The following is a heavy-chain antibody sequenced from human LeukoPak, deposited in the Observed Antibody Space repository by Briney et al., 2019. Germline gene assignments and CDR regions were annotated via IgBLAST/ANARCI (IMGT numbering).Heavy chain of an antibody. D-gene: IGHD3-3*01. J-gene: IGHJ4*02. CDR3: ARGGLRFLEWLIGY. V-gene: IGHV4-38-2*01. CDR2: IYHSGST. CDR1: GYSISSGYY. Sequence: SETLSLTCAVSGYSISSGYYWGWIRPPPGKGLEWIGSIYHSGSTYYNPSLKSRVTISVDTSKNQFSLKLSSVTAADTAVYYCARGGLRFLEWLIGYWGQGTLVTVSS.